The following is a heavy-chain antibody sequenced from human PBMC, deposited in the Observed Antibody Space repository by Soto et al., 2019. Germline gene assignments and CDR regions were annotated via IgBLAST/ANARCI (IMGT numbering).Heavy chain of an antibody. D-gene: IGHD2-2*01. CDR1: GFIVSSHY. J-gene: IGHJ6*02. V-gene: IGHV3-53*02. CDR2: IYSGGST. CDR3: ARDRRDCSSVSCYGSFYYGMAV. Sequence: EVQLVETGGGLVQPGGSLRLSCAASGFIVSSHYMSWVRQAPGKGLEWVSAIYSGGSTYYTDSVEGRFIISRDVSKPMLYLQMTSLRADATAVYYCARDRRDCSSVSCYGSFYYGMAVWGQGTTVSLSS.